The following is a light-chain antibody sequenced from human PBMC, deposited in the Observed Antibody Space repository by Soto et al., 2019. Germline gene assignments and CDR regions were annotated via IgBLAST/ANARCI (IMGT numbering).Light chain of an antibody. J-gene: IGKJ5*01. CDR1: QSLSRRY. CDR3: QHCDASTIT. V-gene: IGKV3-20*01. Sequence: VMTQCPGTLSVSPGERATLPGRPSQSLSRRYLAWYQQKHGQAPRLFISGASTRATGIPDRFSGGGSDTDVTLTISRVEPEDVALYVCQHCDASTITFGQGTRLEIK. CDR2: GAS.